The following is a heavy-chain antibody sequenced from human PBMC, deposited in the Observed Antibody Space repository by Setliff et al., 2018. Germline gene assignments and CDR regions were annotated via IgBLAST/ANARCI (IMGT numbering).Heavy chain of an antibody. J-gene: IGHJ4*02. CDR3: ARSLSSGSYWNSRPFYSDY. V-gene: IGHV4-4*07. Sequence: SETLSLTCTVSGGSISSYYWTWIRQPTGKRLEWIGHIDPSGDTNYSPSLKSRVTISRDTSKSQLSLELTSVTAADTAVYYCARSLSSGSYWNSRPFYSDYWGQGTLVTVSS. CDR2: IDPSGDT. CDR1: GGSISSYY. D-gene: IGHD3-10*01.